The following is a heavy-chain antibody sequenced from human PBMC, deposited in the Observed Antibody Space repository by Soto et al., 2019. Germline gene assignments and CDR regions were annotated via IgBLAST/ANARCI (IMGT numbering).Heavy chain of an antibody. V-gene: IGHV4-39*01. CDR1: GGSISSSSYY. Sequence: QLQLQESGPGLVKPSETLSLTCTVSGGSISSSSYYWGWIRQPPGKGLEWIGSIYYSGSTYYNPSLKSRVTTSVDTSKNQFALKLSSVTAADTAVYYCARRKAATGDYYYYYMDVWGKGTTVTVSS. D-gene: IGHD6-13*01. J-gene: IGHJ6*03. CDR2: IYYSGST. CDR3: ARRKAATGDYYYYYMDV.